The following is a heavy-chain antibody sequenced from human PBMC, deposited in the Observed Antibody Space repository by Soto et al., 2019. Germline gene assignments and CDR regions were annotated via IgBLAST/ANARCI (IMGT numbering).Heavy chain of an antibody. Sequence: QLQLLRSGPEVKKPGTSVRVSCKTSGFTFTSSAVQWVRQTRGQRLEWLGWIVVGSNSTNYAPAFRERVTITRDMSTRTAYMELNTLTIDDTAVYYGAARLRLGAFDIWGRGTMVPVSA. CDR3: AARLRLGAFDI. CDR2: IVVGSNST. V-gene: IGHV1-58*01. J-gene: IGHJ3*02. D-gene: IGHD4-17*01. CDR1: GFTFTSSA.